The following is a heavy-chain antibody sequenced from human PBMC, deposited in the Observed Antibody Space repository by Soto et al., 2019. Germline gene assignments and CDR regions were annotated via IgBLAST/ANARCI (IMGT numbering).Heavy chain of an antibody. D-gene: IGHD6-13*01. Sequence: QVQLVQSGAEVKKPGSSVKVSCKASGGTFSSYTISWVRQAPGQGLEWMGRIIPILGIANYAQKFQGRVTITADKSTSTAYMELSSLRSEDTGVYYCAREGLRAAAGTGWFDPWGQGTLVTVSS. J-gene: IGHJ5*02. CDR2: IIPILGIA. CDR1: GGTFSSYT. V-gene: IGHV1-69*08. CDR3: AREGLRAAAGTGWFDP.